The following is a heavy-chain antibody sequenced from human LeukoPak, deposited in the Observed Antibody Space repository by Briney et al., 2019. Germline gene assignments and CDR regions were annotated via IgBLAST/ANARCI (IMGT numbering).Heavy chain of an antibody. J-gene: IGHJ4*02. Sequence: PGGSLRLSCAASGFTFSSYAMSWVRQAPGKGLEWVSAISGSGGSTYYADSAKGRFTISRDNSKNTLYLQMNSLRAEDTAVYYCAKDHYYDSSGYYYVDYFDYWGQGTLVTVSS. CDR2: ISGSGGST. V-gene: IGHV3-23*01. D-gene: IGHD3-22*01. CDR3: AKDHYYDSSGYYYVDYFDY. CDR1: GFTFSSYA.